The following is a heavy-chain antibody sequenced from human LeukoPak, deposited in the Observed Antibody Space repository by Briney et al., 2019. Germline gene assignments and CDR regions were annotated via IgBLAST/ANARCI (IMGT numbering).Heavy chain of an antibody. CDR2: IIPIFGTA. D-gene: IGHD6-13*01. CDR3: ARAAAGTSDDH. V-gene: IGHV1-69*01. CDR1: GGTFSSYS. J-gene: IGHJ4*02. Sequence: SVKVSCKASGGTFSSYSISWVRQAPGQGLEWMGGIIPIFGTANYAQKFQGRVTITADESTSTAYMELRSLRSDDTAVYYCARAAAGTSDDHWGQGTLVTVSS.